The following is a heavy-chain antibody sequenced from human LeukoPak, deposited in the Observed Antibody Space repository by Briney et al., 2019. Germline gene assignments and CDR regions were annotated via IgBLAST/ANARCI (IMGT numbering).Heavy chain of an antibody. CDR2: INSDGSTT. CDR3: AGRTLWFGELFDY. D-gene: IGHD3-10*01. V-gene: IGHV3-74*01. J-gene: IGHJ4*02. Sequence: GGSLRLSCAASEFTFSRYTMNWVRQAPGKGPVWVSRINSDGSTTNYADSVKGRFTISRDNAQNTLYLQMNSLRVEDTAVYYCAGRTLWFGELFDYWGQGTLVTVSS. CDR1: EFTFSRYT.